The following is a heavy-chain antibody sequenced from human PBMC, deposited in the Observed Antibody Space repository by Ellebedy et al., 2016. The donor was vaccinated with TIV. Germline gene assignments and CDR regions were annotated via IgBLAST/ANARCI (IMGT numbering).Heavy chain of an antibody. D-gene: IGHD6-6*01. J-gene: IGHJ5*02. Sequence: ASVKVSCKASGYTFTGYFVHWVRQAPGQGLEWMGWINSNSGGTNYEQKFQGRVSMTRDTSISTAYMELSSLKFHDTAIYYCARTRGSSSVELDPWGQGTLVTVSS. CDR2: INSNSGGT. CDR3: ARTRGSSSVELDP. CDR1: GYTFTGYF. V-gene: IGHV1-2*02.